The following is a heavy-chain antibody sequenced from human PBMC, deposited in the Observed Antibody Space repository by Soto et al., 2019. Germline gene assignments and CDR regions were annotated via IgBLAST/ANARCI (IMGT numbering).Heavy chain of an antibody. CDR2: ISPNSVGT. D-gene: IGHD5-18*01. CDR1: GYTFTGYY. CDR3: ARGGDGYNRCFDY. J-gene: IGHJ4*02. V-gene: IGHV1-2*04. Sequence: QVQLVQSGAEVKKPGASVKVSCKASGYTFTGYYMHWVRQAPGQGLEWVGWISPNSVGTDYAQKFQGWVTMTRDTSISTGYMERSRLRSDDTAVYYCARGGDGYNRCFDYWGQGTLVTVSS.